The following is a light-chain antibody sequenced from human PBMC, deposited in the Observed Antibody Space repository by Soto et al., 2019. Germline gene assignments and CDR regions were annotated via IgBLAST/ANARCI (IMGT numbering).Light chain of an antibody. CDR1: QSISTY. CDR2: AAF. Sequence: DIQMTQSPSSLSASVGDRVTITCRASQSISTYLNWYQQKPGKAPKLLIFAAFSLHSGVPSRFSGSGSGTDFTLTISSLQPEDFATYYCQQNHNTPFTFGPGTTVDIK. CDR3: QQNHNTPFT. J-gene: IGKJ3*01. V-gene: IGKV1-39*01.